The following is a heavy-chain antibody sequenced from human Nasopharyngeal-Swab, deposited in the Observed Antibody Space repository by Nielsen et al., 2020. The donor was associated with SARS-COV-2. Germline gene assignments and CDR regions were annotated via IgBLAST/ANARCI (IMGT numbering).Heavy chain of an antibody. V-gene: IGHV3-9*01. CDR3: AKDQRALDSNYYYYGMDV. J-gene: IGHJ6*02. D-gene: IGHD3/OR15-3a*01. Sequence: SLKISRAASGFTFDDYAMHWVRQAPGKGLEWVSGISWNSGSIGYADSVKGRFTISRDNAKNSLYLQMNSLRAEDAALYYCAKDQRALDSNYYYYGMDVWGQGTTVTVSS. CDR2: ISWNSGSI. CDR1: GFTFDDYA.